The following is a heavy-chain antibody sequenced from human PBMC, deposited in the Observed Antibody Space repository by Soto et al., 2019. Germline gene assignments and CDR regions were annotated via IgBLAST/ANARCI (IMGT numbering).Heavy chain of an antibody. CDR3: ARRYAYVWGSYRSYSFDY. J-gene: IGHJ4*02. Sequence: GESLKISCKGSGYSFTSYWIGWVRQMPGKGLEWMGIIYPGDSDTRYSPSFQGQVTISADKSISTAYLQWSSLKSSDTAMYYCARRYAYVWGSYRSYSFDYWGQGTLVTVSS. D-gene: IGHD3-16*02. CDR1: GYSFTSYW. CDR2: IYPGDSDT. V-gene: IGHV5-51*01.